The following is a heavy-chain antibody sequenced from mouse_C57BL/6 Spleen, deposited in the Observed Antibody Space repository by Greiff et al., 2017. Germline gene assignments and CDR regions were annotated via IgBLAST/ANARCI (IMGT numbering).Heavy chain of an antibody. CDR2: IDPSDSYT. V-gene: IGHV1-50*01. D-gene: IGHD2-4*01. Sequence: QVQLQQPGAELVKPGASVKLSCKASGYTFTSYWMQWVTQRPGQGLEWIGEIDPSDSYTNYNQKFKGKATLTVDTSSSTAYMQLSSLTSEDSAVYYCARSRTRYDYSYAMDYWGQGTPVTVSS. CDR1: GYTFTSYW. J-gene: IGHJ4*01. CDR3: ARSRTRYDYSYAMDY.